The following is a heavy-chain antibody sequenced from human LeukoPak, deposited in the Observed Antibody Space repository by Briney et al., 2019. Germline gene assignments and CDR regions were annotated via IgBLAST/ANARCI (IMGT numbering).Heavy chain of an antibody. CDR2: IWYDGSNK. V-gene: IGHV3-33*01. D-gene: IGHD5-12*01. CDR1: GFTFSSYG. J-gene: IGHJ4*02. CDR3: AREMGSGYDSDAFDY. Sequence: GGSLRLSCAASGFTFSSYGMHWVRQAPGKGLEWVAVIWYDGSNKYYADSVKGRFTISRDNSKNTLHLQMNSLRAEDTAVYYCAREMGSGYDSDAFDYWGQGTLVTVSS.